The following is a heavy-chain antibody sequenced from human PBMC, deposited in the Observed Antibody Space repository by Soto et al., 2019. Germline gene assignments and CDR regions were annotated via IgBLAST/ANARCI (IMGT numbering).Heavy chain of an antibody. CDR2: ISYDGSNK. Sequence: QVQLVESGGGVVQPGRSLRLSCAASGFTFSSYAMPWVRQAPGKGLEWVAGISYDGSNKYYTDSVKGRFTISRDNSKNTLYLHMNSLRAEDTAVYYCARPLWRDDYNWGYFDLGGRGTLVTVSS. CDR1: GFTFSSYA. CDR3: ARPLWRDDYNWGYFDL. J-gene: IGHJ2*01. D-gene: IGHD4-4*01. V-gene: IGHV3-30-3*01.